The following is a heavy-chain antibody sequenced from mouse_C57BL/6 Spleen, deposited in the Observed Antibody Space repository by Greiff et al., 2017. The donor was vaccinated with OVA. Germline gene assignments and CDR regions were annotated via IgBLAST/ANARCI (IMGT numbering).Heavy chain of an antibody. CDR2: INPSTGGT. CDR3: ARAEVYDGYYDWYFDV. D-gene: IGHD2-3*01. J-gene: IGHJ1*03. V-gene: IGHV1-42*01. CDR1: GYSFTGYY. Sequence: EVQLQQSGPELVKPGASVKISCKASGYSFTGYYMNWVKQSPEKSLEWIGEINPSTGGTTYNQKFKAKATVTVDKSSSTAYMQLKSLTSEDSAVXYCARAEVYDGYYDWYFDVWGTGTTVTVSS.